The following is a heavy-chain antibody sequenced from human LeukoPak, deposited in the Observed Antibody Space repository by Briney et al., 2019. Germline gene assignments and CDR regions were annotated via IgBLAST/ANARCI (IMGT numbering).Heavy chain of an antibody. Sequence: TGGSLRLSCAASGFTVGSNYMSWVRQAPGKGLEWVPIIYRGGSTNYADSVKGRFTISRDTSKNTLYLQMNSLRAEDTAVYYCARLSANSSAYFFDYWGQGTLVTVSS. CDR1: GFTVGSNY. V-gene: IGHV3-66*04. D-gene: IGHD3-22*01. J-gene: IGHJ4*02. CDR2: IYRGGST. CDR3: ARLSANSSAYFFDY.